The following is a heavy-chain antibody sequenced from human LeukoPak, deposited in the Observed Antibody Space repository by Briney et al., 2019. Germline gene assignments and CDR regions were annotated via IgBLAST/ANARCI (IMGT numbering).Heavy chain of an antibody. J-gene: IGHJ4*02. D-gene: IGHD2-15*01. V-gene: IGHV3-7*01. CDR2: IKKTGSET. Sequence: GGSLRLSCAASGFTFSNSWMSWVRQAPGKGLEWVAYIKKTGSETYYVDSVKGRFTITRDNARNSLFLQMNSLRAEDTAVYYCAREDGYCSGGNCYSYFDSWGQGALVTVSS. CDR1: GFTFSNSW. CDR3: AREDGYCSGGNCYSYFDS.